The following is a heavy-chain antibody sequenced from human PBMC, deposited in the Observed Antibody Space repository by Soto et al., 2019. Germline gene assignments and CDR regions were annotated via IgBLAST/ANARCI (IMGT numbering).Heavy chain of an antibody. CDR2: IYYSGST. CDR1: GGSISSYY. Sequence: SETLSLTCTVSGGSISSYYWSWIRQPPGKGLEWIGYIYYSGSTNYNPSLKSRVTISVDTSKNQFSLKLSSVTAADTAVYYCARVSNYYDSSGRSPYYYGMDVWGQGTTVTVSS. V-gene: IGHV4-59*01. CDR3: ARVSNYYDSSGRSPYYYGMDV. D-gene: IGHD3-22*01. J-gene: IGHJ6*02.